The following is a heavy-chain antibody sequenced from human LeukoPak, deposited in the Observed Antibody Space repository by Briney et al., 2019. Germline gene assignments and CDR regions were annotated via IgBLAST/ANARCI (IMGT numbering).Heavy chain of an antibody. V-gene: IGHV3-66*01. J-gene: IGHJ2*01. CDR2: IYSGGST. CDR3: ARRVAVYWYFDL. CDR1: GFTVSSNY. Sequence: GGSLRLSCAASGFTVSSNYMSWVRQAPGKGLEWVSVIYSGGSTYYADSVKGRFTISRDNSKKTLYLQMNSLRAEDTAVYYCARRVAVYWYFDLWGRGTLVTVSS. D-gene: IGHD6-19*01.